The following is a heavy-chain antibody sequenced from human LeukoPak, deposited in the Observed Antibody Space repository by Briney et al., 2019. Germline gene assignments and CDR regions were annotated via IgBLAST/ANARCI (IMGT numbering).Heavy chain of an antibody. J-gene: IGHJ4*02. V-gene: IGHV3-23*01. CDR2: ISGSGGYT. CDR3: ARRQRFGEFYLDY. CDR1: GYTFSSYA. D-gene: IGHD3-10*01. Sequence: SCKASGYTFSSYAMTWVRQAPGKGLEWVSGISGSGGYTYYGDSVKGRFTISRDNSKNTLYLEMNSLRAEDTAVYYCARRQRFGEFYLDYWGQGTLVTVSS.